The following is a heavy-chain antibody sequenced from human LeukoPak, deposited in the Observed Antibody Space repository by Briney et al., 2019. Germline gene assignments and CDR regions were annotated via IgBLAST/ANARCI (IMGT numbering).Heavy chain of an antibody. CDR3: ARAEFYSSVLDY. V-gene: IGHV4-59*01. CDR2: IYYSGST. D-gene: IGHD6-25*01. Sequence: KPSETLSLTCTVSGGSISSYYWSWIRQPPGKGLEWIGYIYYSGSTNYNPSLKSRVTISVDTSKNQFSLKLSSVTAADTAVYYCARAEFYSSVLDYWGQGTLVTVSS. J-gene: IGHJ4*02. CDR1: GGSISSYY.